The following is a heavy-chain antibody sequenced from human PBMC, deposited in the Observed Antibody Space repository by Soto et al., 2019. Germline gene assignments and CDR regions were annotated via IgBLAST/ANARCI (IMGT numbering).Heavy chain of an antibody. CDR2: IYHSGRT. J-gene: IGHJ4*02. Sequence: PSETLPLTCSVSGVSISSGGYYWGWIRQHPGKGLEWIGNIYHSGRTYYNPSLKSRVIMSVDTSKNHFSLNLNSVTAADTAMYFCASVSGGDSEYDFDYWGQGTLVTVSS. D-gene: IGHD4-17*01. CDR1: GVSISSGGYY. CDR3: ASVSGGDSEYDFDY. V-gene: IGHV4-31*03.